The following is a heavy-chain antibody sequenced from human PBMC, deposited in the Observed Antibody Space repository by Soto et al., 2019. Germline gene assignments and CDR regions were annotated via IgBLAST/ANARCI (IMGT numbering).Heavy chain of an antibody. D-gene: IGHD2-21*01. CDR1: GVSIHNSHSF. CDR2: VYYSGGA. Sequence: PSETLSLTCAVSGVSIHNSHSFWGWILQPPGKGLEFIANVYYSGGAHYNPSFKSRVTISVDTATNQVSLRMSSVTAADTAVYFCGRVVEGATRHTDFDSWGQGTLVTVSS. V-gene: IGHV4-39*01. J-gene: IGHJ5*01. CDR3: GRVVEGATRHTDFDS.